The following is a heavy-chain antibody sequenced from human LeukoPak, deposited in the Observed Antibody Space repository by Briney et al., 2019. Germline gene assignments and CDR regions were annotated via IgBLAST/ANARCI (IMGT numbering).Heavy chain of an antibody. Sequence: SVKVSCKXSGGTFSSYTISWVRQAPGQGLEWMGRIIPILGIANYAQKFQGRVTITADKSTSTAYMELSSLRSEDTAVYYCARVGRLGAFDIWGQGTMVTVPS. CDR3: ARVGRLGAFDI. CDR1: GGTFSSYT. CDR2: IIPILGIA. V-gene: IGHV1-69*02. J-gene: IGHJ3*02. D-gene: IGHD6-25*01.